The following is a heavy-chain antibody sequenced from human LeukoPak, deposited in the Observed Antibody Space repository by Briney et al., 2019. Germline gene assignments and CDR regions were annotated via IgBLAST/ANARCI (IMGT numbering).Heavy chain of an antibody. Sequence: ASVRVSCKASGYTFTNYYIHWVRQAPGHGLEWMGWINTNRGDTNYAQKFQGRVTMTRDTSISTAFMELTRLTFDDTAVYYCTRDLLGFATTPMSDWGQGTLVTVSS. CDR2: INTNRGDT. CDR1: GYTFTNYY. CDR3: TRDLLGFATTPMSD. D-gene: IGHD4-17*01. J-gene: IGHJ4*02. V-gene: IGHV1-2*02.